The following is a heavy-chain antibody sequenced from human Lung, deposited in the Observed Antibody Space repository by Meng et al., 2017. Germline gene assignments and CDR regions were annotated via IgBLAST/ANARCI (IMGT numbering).Heavy chain of an antibody. CDR1: GYTVTSYG. CDR3: ARDRYCSTTSCTGWFDP. Sequence: QVQVVQAGDEVKKPGASVKVSCKASGYTVTSYGISWVRQAPGQGLEWMGWISGYNGNTNYAQKFQGRVTMTTDTSTSTAYMELRSLRSDDTAVYYCARDRYCSTTSCTGWFDPWGQGTLVTVSS. V-gene: IGHV1-18*01. D-gene: IGHD2-2*01. CDR2: ISGYNGNT. J-gene: IGHJ5*02.